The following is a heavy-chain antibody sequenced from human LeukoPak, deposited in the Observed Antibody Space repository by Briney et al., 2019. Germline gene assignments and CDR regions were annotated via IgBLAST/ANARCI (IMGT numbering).Heavy chain of an antibody. J-gene: IGHJ6*02. CDR2: IYTSGST. D-gene: IGHD6-19*01. Sequence: PSEALSLTCTVSGGSISSYYWSWIRQPAGKGLEWIGRIYTSGSTNYNPSLKSRVTMSVDTSKNQFSLKLSSVTAADTAVYYCARDRRVVAGTNGMDVWGQGTTVTVSS. V-gene: IGHV4-4*07. CDR1: GGSISSYY. CDR3: ARDRRVVAGTNGMDV.